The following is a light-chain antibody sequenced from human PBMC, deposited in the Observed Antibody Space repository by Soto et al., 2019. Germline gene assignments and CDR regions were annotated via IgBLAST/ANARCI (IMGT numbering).Light chain of an antibody. V-gene: IGKV3D-15*01. Sequence: VLTQSPATLSLSPGDSATLSCRASQSVSTYLAWYQQKPGRAPRLLIYADSTRAPGIPARFSGSASGTEFTLTISSLQSEDFAVYYCQQYNNWPSWTCGQGTKVDIK. CDR2: ADS. CDR3: QQYNNWPSWT. CDR1: QSVSTY. J-gene: IGKJ1*01.